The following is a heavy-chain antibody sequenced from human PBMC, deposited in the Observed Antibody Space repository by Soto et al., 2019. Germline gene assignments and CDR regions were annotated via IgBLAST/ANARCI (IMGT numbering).Heavy chain of an antibody. V-gene: IGHV1-18*01. D-gene: IGHD3-22*01. J-gene: IGHJ4*02. CDR3: ERDTYFDNSGYYYDY. Sequence: QVQLVQSGGEVKKPGASVKVSCKASNYSFTTYGISWVRQAPGQGLEWMGWISPYSENTNYARKFQDRVTLTTDSATNTPYMELKSLSFDDTSVYFCERDTYFDNSGYYYDYWGQGTLVTVSS. CDR2: ISPYSENT. CDR1: NYSFTTYG.